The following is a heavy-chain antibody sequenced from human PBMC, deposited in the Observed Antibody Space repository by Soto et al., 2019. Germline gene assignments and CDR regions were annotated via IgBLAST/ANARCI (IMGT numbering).Heavy chain of an antibody. D-gene: IGHD3-10*01. Sequence: EVQLLESGGGLVQPGGSLRLSCAASGFTFSSYWMHWVRQAPGKGLVWVARINSDGSSISYADSVKGRFTISRDNAKNTLYLQMNSLRAEDTAVYYCAKRTSMSGNYYFDYWGQGILVTVSS. V-gene: IGHV3-74*01. CDR2: INSDGSSI. J-gene: IGHJ4*02. CDR1: GFTFSSYW. CDR3: AKRTSMSGNYYFDY.